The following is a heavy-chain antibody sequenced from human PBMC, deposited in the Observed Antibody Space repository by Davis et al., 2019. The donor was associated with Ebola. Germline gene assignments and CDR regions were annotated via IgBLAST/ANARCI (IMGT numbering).Heavy chain of an antibody. Sequence: GESLKISCAASGFTFSSYAMSWVRQAPGKGPEWVANIKQDGSESHYVDSVKGRFTISRDNAKNSLYLQMNSLRAEDTAMYYCARHPHFAYWGQGTLVTVSS. V-gene: IGHV3-7*01. CDR3: ARHPHFAY. J-gene: IGHJ4*02. CDR1: GFTFSSYA. CDR2: IKQDGSES.